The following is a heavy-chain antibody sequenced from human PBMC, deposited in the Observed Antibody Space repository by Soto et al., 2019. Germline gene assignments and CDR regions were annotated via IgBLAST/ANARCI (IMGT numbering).Heavy chain of an antibody. J-gene: IGHJ4*02. CDR2: ILNDGTTT. D-gene: IGHD5-18*01. CDR1: GFTFSSQW. Sequence: EVQLVESGGGLVQPGGSLRLSCTASGFTFSSQWLHWVRQAPGKGLMWISRILNDGTTTNYADSVKGRFTVSRDNAKKTMSLQMNNLRAEDTAVYYCAPWRGGYTYGLDHWGQGTPVTVSS. V-gene: IGHV3-74*01. CDR3: APWRGGYTYGLDH.